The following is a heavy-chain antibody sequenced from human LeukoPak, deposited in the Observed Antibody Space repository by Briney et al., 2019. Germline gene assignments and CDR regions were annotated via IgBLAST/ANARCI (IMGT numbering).Heavy chain of an antibody. CDR3: AKSHYYGSGSLFDY. D-gene: IGHD3-10*01. CDR2: ISAYNGNT. V-gene: IGHV1-18*01. CDR1: GYTFTSYG. J-gene: IGHJ4*02. Sequence: ASVKVSCKASGYTFTSYGISWVRQAPGQGLEWMGWISAYNGNTNYAQKLQGRVTMTTDTSTSTAHMELRSLRSDDTAVYYCAKSHYYGSGSLFDYWGQGTLVTVSS.